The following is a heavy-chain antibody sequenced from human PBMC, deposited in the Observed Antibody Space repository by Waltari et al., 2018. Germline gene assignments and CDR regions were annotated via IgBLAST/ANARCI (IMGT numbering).Heavy chain of an antibody. CDR1: GFTFSSDA. J-gene: IGHJ4*02. V-gene: IGHV3-23*01. CDR2: ISGSGGST. D-gene: IGHD4-17*01. CDR3: AKEPYGDYPGSY. Sequence: EVQLLESGGGLVQPGGSPRRSCAASGFTFSSDAMSWVRQAPGRGLVWVSAISGSGGSTYYADSVKGRFTISRDNSKNTLYLQMNSLRAEDTAVYYCAKEPYGDYPGSYWGQGTLVTVSS.